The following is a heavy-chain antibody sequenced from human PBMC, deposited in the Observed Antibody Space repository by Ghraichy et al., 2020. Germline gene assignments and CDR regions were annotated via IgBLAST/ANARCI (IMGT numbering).Heavy chain of an antibody. Sequence: SCAASEFTFSTFGIHWVRQAPGKGLEWVAVISYDGSEKYYADSVKGRFAISRDNSKYTLYLQMNSLRAEDTAVYYCAKEGGTYFDSYYYGLNVWGQGTTVTVSS. J-gene: IGHJ6*02. CDR1: EFTFSTFG. CDR2: ISYDGSEK. CDR3: AKEGGTYFDSYYYGLNV. V-gene: IGHV3-30*18. D-gene: IGHD1-26*01.